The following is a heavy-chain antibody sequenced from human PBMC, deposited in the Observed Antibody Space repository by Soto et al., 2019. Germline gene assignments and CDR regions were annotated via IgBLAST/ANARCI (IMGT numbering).Heavy chain of an antibody. CDR3: ARVSKFVGANNKYYYYGMDV. D-gene: IGHD1-26*01. V-gene: IGHV3-7*05. Sequence: GGSLRLSCAASGFTFSSYWMSWVRQAPGKGLEWVANIKQDGSEKYYVDSVKGRFTISRDNAKNSPYLQMNSLRAEDTAVYYCARVSKFVGANNKYYYYGMDVWGQGTTVTVSS. CDR1: GFTFSSYW. J-gene: IGHJ6*02. CDR2: IKQDGSEK.